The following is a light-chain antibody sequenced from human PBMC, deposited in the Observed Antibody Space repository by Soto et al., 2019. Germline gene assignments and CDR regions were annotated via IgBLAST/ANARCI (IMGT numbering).Light chain of an antibody. Sequence: EIVMTQSPATLSVSPGERATLSCRASQSVSGNLAWYQQKPGQAPRLLIYGASTRATGIPARFSGSGSGTEFTLIISSLQSEDVAVYYCQQYNNWPAWTFGQGTKVEIK. CDR3: QQYNNWPAWT. J-gene: IGKJ1*01. CDR2: GAS. V-gene: IGKV3-15*01. CDR1: QSVSGN.